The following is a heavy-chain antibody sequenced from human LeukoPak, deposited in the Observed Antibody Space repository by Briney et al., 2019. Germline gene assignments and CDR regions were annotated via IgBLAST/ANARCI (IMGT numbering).Heavy chain of an antibody. J-gene: IGHJ4*02. CDR1: GYSISSGYY. D-gene: IGHD3-22*01. CDR3: ARFRYYDSSGYWLYFDY. CDR2: IYHSGST. V-gene: IGHV4-38-2*01. Sequence: SETLSLTCAVSGYSISSGYYWGWIRQPPGKGLEWIGSIYHSGSTHYNPSLKSRVTISVDTSKNQFSLKLSSVTAADTAVYYCARFRYYDSSGYWLYFDYWGQGTLVTVSS.